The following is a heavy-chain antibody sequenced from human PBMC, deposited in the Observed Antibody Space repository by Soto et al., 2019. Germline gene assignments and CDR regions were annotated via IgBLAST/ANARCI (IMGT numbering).Heavy chain of an antibody. V-gene: IGHV1-18*04. CDR3: ARDLHYYDSSGYYYEAEYFQH. J-gene: IGHJ1*01. CDR2: ISAYNGNT. D-gene: IGHD3-22*01. CDR1: GYTFTSYG. Sequence: ASVKVSCKASGYTFTSYGISWVRQAPGQGLKWMGWISAYNGNTNYAQKLQGRVTMTTDTSTSTAYMELRSLRSDDTAVYYCARDLHYYDSSGYYYEAEYFQHWGQGTLVTAPQ.